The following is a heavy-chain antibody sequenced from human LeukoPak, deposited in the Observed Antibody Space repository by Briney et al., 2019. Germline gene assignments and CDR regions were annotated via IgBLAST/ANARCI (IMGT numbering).Heavy chain of an antibody. CDR2: INPSGGST. CDR3: ARRLDILTGYHPLDP. CDR1: GYTFTSYY. D-gene: IGHD3-9*01. Sequence: ASVKVSCKASGYTFTSYYMHWVRQAPGQGLEWMGIINPSGGSTSYAQKFQGRVTMTRDTSTSTVYMELSSLRSEDTAVYYCARRLDILTGYHPLDPWGQGTLVTVSS. J-gene: IGHJ5*02. V-gene: IGHV1-46*01.